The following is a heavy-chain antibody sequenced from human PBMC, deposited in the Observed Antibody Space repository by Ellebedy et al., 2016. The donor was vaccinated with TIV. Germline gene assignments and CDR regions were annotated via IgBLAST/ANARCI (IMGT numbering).Heavy chain of an antibody. J-gene: IGHJ3*02. CDR1: GGTFSSYA. V-gene: IGHV1-69*10. CDR3: ATERHVEMATILTDAFNI. Sequence: AASVKVSCKASGGTFSSYAISWVRQAPGQGLEWMGGIIPILGIANYAQKFQGRVTITADKSTSTAYMELSSLRSEDTAVYYCATERHVEMATILTDAFNIWGQGTMVTVSS. CDR2: IIPILGIA. D-gene: IGHD5-24*01.